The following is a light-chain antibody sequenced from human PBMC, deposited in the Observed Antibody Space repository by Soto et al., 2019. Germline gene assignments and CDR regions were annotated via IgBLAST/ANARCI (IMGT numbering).Light chain of an antibody. Sequence: DIQMTQSPSTLSASVGDRVTITCRASQSISSWLAWYQQKPGKAPKLLIYKASSLESGVPSRFSGSVSGTEFTLTISSLQTDYFATYYCQQYNSYSWTFGQGTKVEIK. J-gene: IGKJ1*01. V-gene: IGKV1-5*03. CDR3: QQYNSYSWT. CDR2: KAS. CDR1: QSISSW.